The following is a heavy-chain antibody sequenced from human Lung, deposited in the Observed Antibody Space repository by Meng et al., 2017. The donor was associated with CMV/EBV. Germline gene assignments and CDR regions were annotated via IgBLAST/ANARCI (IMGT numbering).Heavy chain of an antibody. J-gene: IGHJ4*02. CDR2: IRHDGTNK. D-gene: IGHD3-16*01. V-gene: IGHV3-30*02. CDR1: AFPSDSSG. Sequence: AFPSDSSGLHWVRPTPGKGLEWVAFIRHDGTNKYYGDSVKGRFTISRDNSKNTVYLQMNSLRPEETAIYYCAKDLLLFGGANAYFDYWGQGTLVTVSS. CDR3: AKDLLLFGGANAYFDY.